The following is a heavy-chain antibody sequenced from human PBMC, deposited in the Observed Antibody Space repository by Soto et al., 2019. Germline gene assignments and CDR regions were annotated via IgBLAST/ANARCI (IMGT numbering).Heavy chain of an antibody. J-gene: IGHJ4*02. CDR1: GFTFSSFA. D-gene: IGHD2-21*02. CDR3: AKGQNFGIVVVTD. Sequence: PGGSLRLSCAASGFTFSSFAMTWVRQTPGKGLEWVSGISGSGASTYYADSVKGRFTISRDNSKNMLYLQMNSLRADDTAVYYCAKGQNFGIVVVTDWGQGTPVTVSS. V-gene: IGHV3-23*01. CDR2: ISGSGAST.